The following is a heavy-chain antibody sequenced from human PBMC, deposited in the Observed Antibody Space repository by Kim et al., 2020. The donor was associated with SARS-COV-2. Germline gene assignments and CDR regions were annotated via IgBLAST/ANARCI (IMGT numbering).Heavy chain of an antibody. Sequence: GGSLRLSCAVSGFTFGDYAMHWVRQAPGKGLEWVSSISWNSGNIAYRDSVKGRFTISRDNAKNSLYLQMNSLRAEDAALYFCAKGGTAVTTWLAFDIWGQGTLVAVSS. CDR3: AKGGTAVTTWLAFDI. CDR2: ISWNSGNI. D-gene: IGHD4-17*01. J-gene: IGHJ3*02. V-gene: IGHV3-9*01. CDR1: GFTFGDYA.